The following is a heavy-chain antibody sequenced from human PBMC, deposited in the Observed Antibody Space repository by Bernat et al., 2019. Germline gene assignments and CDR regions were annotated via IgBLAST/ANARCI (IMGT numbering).Heavy chain of an antibody. Sequence: VQLVESGGGVVQPGTSLRLSCAASGFSFSRFGMHWVRQAPGEGLKWVGNIKQDGSEKYFVDSVRGRFTISRDNAKNSLYLQMSSLRAEDTAVYYCARVHSVGYGVMDVWGEGTTVTVSS. J-gene: IGHJ6*03. CDR1: GFSFSRFG. D-gene: IGHD5-18*01. CDR2: IKQDGSEK. CDR3: ARVHSVGYGVMDV. V-gene: IGHV3-7*03.